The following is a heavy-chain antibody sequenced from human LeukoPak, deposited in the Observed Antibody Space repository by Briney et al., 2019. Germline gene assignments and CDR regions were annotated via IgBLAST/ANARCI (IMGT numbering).Heavy chain of an antibody. CDR2: IYTSGST. CDR3: AGLGTDYYDSSGDNWFDP. J-gene: IGHJ5*02. Sequence: PSETLSLTCTVSGGSISSGSYYWSWIRQPAGKGLEWIGRIYTSGSTNYNPSLKSRVTISVDTSKNQFSLKLSSVTAADTAVYYCAGLGTDYYDSSGDNWFDPWGQGTLVTVSS. V-gene: IGHV4-61*02. D-gene: IGHD3-22*01. CDR1: GGSISSGSYY.